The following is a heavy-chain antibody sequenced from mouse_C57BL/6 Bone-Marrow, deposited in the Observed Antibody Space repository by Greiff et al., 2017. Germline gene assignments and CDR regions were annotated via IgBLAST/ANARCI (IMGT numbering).Heavy chain of an antibody. CDR3: ARHLRGYVDV. CDR2: ISNLAYSI. Sequence: EVQLVESGGGLVQPGGSLKLSCAASGFTFSDYGMAWVRQAPRKGPEWVAFISNLAYSIYYADTVTGRFTISRENAKNTLYLEMSSLRSEDTAMYYCARHLRGYVDVWGTGTTVTVTA. CDR1: GFTFSDYG. V-gene: IGHV5-15*01. J-gene: IGHJ1*03.